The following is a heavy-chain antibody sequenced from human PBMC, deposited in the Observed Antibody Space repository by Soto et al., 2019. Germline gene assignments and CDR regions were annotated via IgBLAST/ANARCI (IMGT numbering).Heavy chain of an antibody. V-gene: IGHV3-48*01. J-gene: IGHJ5*02. CDR3: SRDPDSSGWYNWFDP. CDR1: GFTFSSYS. D-gene: IGHD6-19*01. CDR2: ISSSGSTI. Sequence: EVQLVESGGGLVQPGGSLRLSCAASGFTFSSYSMNWVRQAPGKGLAWVSYISSSGSTIYYADSVKGRFTISRDNAKNSLYLQMNSLRAEDTAVYYCSRDPDSSGWYNWFDPWGQGTLVTVSS.